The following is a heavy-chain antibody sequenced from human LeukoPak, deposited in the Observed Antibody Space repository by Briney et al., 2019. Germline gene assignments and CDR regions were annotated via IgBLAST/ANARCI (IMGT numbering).Heavy chain of an antibody. Sequence: PGGSLRLSCAASGFTFSSYWMSWVRQAPGKGLEWVANIKQDGSEKYYVDSVKGRFTISRDNAKNSLYLQMNSLRAEDTAVYYCARDSGGQWELLGNYWGQGTLVTVSS. CDR2: IKQDGSEK. D-gene: IGHD1-26*01. CDR1: GFTFSSYW. J-gene: IGHJ4*02. CDR3: ARDSGGQWELLGNY. V-gene: IGHV3-7*01.